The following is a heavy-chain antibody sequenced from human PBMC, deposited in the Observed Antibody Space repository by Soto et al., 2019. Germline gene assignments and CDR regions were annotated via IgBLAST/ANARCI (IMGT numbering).Heavy chain of an antibody. J-gene: IGHJ3*01. D-gene: IGHD3-22*01. CDR3: ARAFFYEGSDSRGYSFDAFDV. Sequence: QVQLVQSGAEVKKPGASVKVSCKASGYTFTSSGLSWVRQAPGQGLEWMGWISAHTVSPEYAQRFQGRVTMTTDRSTRTAYMELRSLSSDDTAGYYCARAFFYEGSDSRGYSFDAFDVWGPGTLVTVSS. CDR2: ISAHTVSP. CDR1: GYTFTSSG. V-gene: IGHV1-18*01.